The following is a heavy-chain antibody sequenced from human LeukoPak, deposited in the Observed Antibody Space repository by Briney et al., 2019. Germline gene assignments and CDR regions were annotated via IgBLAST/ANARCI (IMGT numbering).Heavy chain of an antibody. CDR2: ISSSGSTI. J-gene: IGHJ6*03. CDR1: GFTFSDYY. Sequence: GGSLRLSCAASGFTFSDYYMSWIRQAPGKGLEWVSYISSSGSTIYYADSVKGRFTISRDNSKNTLYLQMNSLRAEDTAVYYCAREGEVTMIHNQEPYYYYYYMDVWGKGTTVTVSS. D-gene: IGHD3-22*01. V-gene: IGHV3-11*04. CDR3: AREGEVTMIHNQEPYYYYYYMDV.